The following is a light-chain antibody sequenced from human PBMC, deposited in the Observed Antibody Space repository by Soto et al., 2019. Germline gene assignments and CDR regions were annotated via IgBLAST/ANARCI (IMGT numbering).Light chain of an antibody. CDR1: QDISNF. J-gene: IGKJ5*01. V-gene: IGKV1-16*02. Sequence: DIQMSQSPSSLSASVGDRVTITCRASQDISNFLAWFQQKPGKAPKSLISAASSLHSGVPSKFSGSGSGTDFTLTISSLPPEDFATYYCQQYKSYPLTFGQGTRLEIK. CDR2: AAS. CDR3: QQYKSYPLT.